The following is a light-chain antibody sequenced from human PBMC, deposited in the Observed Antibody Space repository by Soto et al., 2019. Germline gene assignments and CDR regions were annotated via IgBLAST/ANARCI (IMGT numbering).Light chain of an antibody. J-gene: IGLJ2*01. Sequence: QSVLTQPPSASGTPGQRVTISCSGSSSNIGSNYVYWYQQLQGTAPKLLIYRNNQRPSGVPDRFSGSKSGTSASLAISGLRSEDGADYYCAAWDDSLSVHVVFGGGTKVTVL. CDR1: SSNIGSNY. CDR3: AAWDDSLSVHVV. V-gene: IGLV1-47*01. CDR2: RNN.